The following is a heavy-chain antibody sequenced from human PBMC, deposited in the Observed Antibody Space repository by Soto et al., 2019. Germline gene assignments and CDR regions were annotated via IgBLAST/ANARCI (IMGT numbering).Heavy chain of an antibody. D-gene: IGHD2-21*01. CDR3: TQTYRDFEMGY. Sequence: QITLKESGPTLVKPTQTLTLTCTFSGFSLTTTGVGVGWVRQPPGKALEWLALIYWDDDKRYSPSLKSRRTTPQDTSRSPVVLTMTNVDPVDAATYYCTQTYRDFEMGYWGQGALVTVSS. CDR1: GFSLTTTGVG. V-gene: IGHV2-5*02. CDR2: IYWDDDK. J-gene: IGHJ4*02.